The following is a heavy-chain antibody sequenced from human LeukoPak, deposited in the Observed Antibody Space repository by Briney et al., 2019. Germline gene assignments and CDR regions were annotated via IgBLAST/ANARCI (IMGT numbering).Heavy chain of an antibody. V-gene: IGHV6-1*01. CDR3: ARFLGIGSQRYYFDS. J-gene: IGHJ4*02. Sequence: SQTLSLTCAISGDTVSSNSAAWSWIRQSPSRGLEWLGRTYYRSKLYHDYAVSVRSRVSVNPDTSKNQFSLQLNSATPEDTAVYYCARFLGIGSQRYYFDSWGQGTLVTVSS. D-gene: IGHD6-19*01. CDR2: TYYRSKLYH. CDR1: GDTVSSNSAA.